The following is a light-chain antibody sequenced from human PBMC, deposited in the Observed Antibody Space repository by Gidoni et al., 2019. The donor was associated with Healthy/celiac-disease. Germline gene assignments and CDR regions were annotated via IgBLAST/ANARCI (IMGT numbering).Light chain of an antibody. CDR2: DVS. Sequence: QSALTQPASVSGSPGQSITISCTGTSSDVGGYHYLSWYQQHPGKAPKLMIYDVSNRPSGVSNRFSGSKSGNTASLTISGLQAEDEADYYCSSYTSSLFGGGTKLTVL. CDR1: SSDVGGYHY. V-gene: IGLV2-14*01. J-gene: IGLJ2*01. CDR3: SSYTSSL.